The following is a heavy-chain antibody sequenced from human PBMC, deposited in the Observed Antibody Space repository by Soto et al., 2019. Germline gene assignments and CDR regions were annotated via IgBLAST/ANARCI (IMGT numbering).Heavy chain of an antibody. Sequence: QVQLVQSGAEVKKPGASVKVSCKASGYTFTSYAMHWVRQAPGQRLEWMGWINAGNGNTKYSQKFQGRVTITRDTSASTAYMELSSLRSEDTAVYYCARLRHSPSYDYYYGVDVWGQGTTVTVSS. J-gene: IGHJ6*02. CDR3: ARLRHSPSYDYYYGVDV. CDR2: INAGNGNT. D-gene: IGHD3-16*01. CDR1: GYTFTSYA. V-gene: IGHV1-3*01.